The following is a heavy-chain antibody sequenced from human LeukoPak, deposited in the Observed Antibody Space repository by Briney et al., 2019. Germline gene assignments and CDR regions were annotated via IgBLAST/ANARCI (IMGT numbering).Heavy chain of an antibody. CDR3: ARGTCSGGSCYPDYYYIGV. Sequence: ASVKVSCKASGYTFTSYDINWVRQATGQGLEWMGWMNPNSGNTGYAQKFQGRVTITRNTSISTAYMELSSLRSEDTAVYYCARGTCSGGSCYPDYYYIGVWGKGTTVTVSS. J-gene: IGHJ6*03. CDR1: GYTFTSYD. CDR2: MNPNSGNT. V-gene: IGHV1-8*03. D-gene: IGHD2-15*01.